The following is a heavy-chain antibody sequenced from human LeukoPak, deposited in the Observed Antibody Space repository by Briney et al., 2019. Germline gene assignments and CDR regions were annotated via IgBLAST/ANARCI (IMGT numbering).Heavy chain of an antibody. J-gene: IGHJ5*02. CDR1: GFTFSSYG. CDR2: IWYDGSNK. V-gene: IGHV3-33*06. CDR3: AKDRMVRGVFFWFDP. D-gene: IGHD3-10*01. Sequence: GGSLRPSCAASGFTFSSYGMHWVRQAPGKGLEWVAVIWYDGSNKYYADSVKGRFTISRDNSKNTLYLQMNSLRAEDTAVYYCAKDRMVRGVFFWFDPWGQGTLVTVSS.